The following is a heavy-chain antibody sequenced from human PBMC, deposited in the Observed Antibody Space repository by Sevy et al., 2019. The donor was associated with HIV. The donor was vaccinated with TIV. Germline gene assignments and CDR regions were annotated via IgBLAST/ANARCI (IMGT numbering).Heavy chain of an antibody. CDR2: ISSSGTTK. Sequence: GGSLRLSCEASGFTFSSYEMNWVRQAPGKGLEWVSYISSSGTTKKYADSVKGRFTISRDNAKNSLYMQMNSLRAEDTAVYYCAGVDANYDKGFDPWGQGTLVTVSS. D-gene: IGHD3-22*01. CDR3: AGVDANYDKGFDP. J-gene: IGHJ5*02. V-gene: IGHV3-48*03. CDR1: GFTFSSYE.